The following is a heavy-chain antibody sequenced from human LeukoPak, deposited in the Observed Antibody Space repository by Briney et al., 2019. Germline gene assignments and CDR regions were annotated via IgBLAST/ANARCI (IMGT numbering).Heavy chain of an antibody. J-gene: IGHJ4*02. CDR1: GYTFNRYG. CDR2: ISAYTGNT. CDR3: ASLKNCGDCGY. D-gene: IGHD4-17*01. Sequence: ASVKVSSMASGYTFNRYGSTSVRQAPGHGLEWMGWISAYTGNTNYAQNLQDRVTMTTDTSSTTAHMELRSLRSDDTAVYYCASLKNCGDCGYWGQGTLVTVSS. V-gene: IGHV1-18*01.